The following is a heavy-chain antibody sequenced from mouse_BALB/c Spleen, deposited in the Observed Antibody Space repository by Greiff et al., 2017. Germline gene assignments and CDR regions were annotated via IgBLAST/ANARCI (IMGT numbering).Heavy chain of an antibody. V-gene: IGHV3-2*02. J-gene: IGHJ3*01. D-gene: IGHD2-3*01. CDR1: GYSITSDYA. CDR2: ISYSGST. CDR3: ARGYYPFAY. Sequence: EVQLVESGPGLVKPSQSLSLTCTVTGYSITSDYAWNWIRQFPGNKLEWMGYISYSGSTSYNPSLKSRISITRDTSKNQFFLQLNSVTTEDTATYYCARGYYPFAYWGQGTLVTVSA.